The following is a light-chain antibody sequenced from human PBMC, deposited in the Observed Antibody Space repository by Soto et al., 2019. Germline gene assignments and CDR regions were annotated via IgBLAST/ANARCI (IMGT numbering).Light chain of an antibody. Sequence: QSVLTQSPSASVTPGQRVTISCSGSRSNIGTYAVNWYQQLPGAAPTLLIFRNHHRPSGVPDRFSGSKSGTSASLAISGPQAEDEADYYCGAWDDSLRAVVFGGGTKLTVL. V-gene: IGLV1-44*01. CDR2: RNH. J-gene: IGLJ2*01. CDR1: RSNIGTYA. CDR3: GAWDDSLRAVV.